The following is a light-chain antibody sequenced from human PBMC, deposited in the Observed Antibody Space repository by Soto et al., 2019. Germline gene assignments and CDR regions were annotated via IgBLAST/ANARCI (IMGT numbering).Light chain of an antibody. CDR1: FSLVYTDGDTY. CDR3: MQGTYWPWT. Sequence: DVLMTQSPLSLRVTLGQPASISCRSSFSLVYTDGDTYLSWFHQRPGQAPRRLIYKVSERDSGVXDXXSGSGSGSDFTLKISRVEAADVGVYYCMQGTYWPWTFGQGTKVEIK. CDR2: KVS. J-gene: IGKJ1*01. V-gene: IGKV2-30*01.